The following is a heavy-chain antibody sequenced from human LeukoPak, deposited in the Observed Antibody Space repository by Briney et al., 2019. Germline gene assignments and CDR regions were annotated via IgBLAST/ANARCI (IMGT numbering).Heavy chain of an antibody. D-gene: IGHD3-22*01. Sequence: SETLSLTCTVSGGSISSYYWSWIRQPAGKGLEWIGEINHSGSTNYNPSLKSRVTITVDTSKNQFSLKLSSVTAADTAVYYCASAYYYDSSGYTDYWGQGTLVTVSS. CDR3: ASAYYYDSSGYTDY. CDR1: GGSISSYY. J-gene: IGHJ4*02. V-gene: IGHV4-34*01. CDR2: INHSGST.